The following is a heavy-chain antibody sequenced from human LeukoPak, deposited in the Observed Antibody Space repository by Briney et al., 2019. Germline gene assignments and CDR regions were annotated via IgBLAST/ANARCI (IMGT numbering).Heavy chain of an antibody. J-gene: IGHJ4*02. D-gene: IGHD3-22*01. Sequence: PSETLSLTCTVSGGSISSYYWSWIRQPPGKGLEWIGHIYYSGNTNYNPSLKSRVTISVDTSENQFSLKLSSVTAADTAVYYCARAYYYDSSGYPSPFDYWGQGTLVTVSS. CDR1: GGSISSYY. V-gene: IGHV4-59*08. CDR3: ARAYYYDSSGYPSPFDY. CDR2: IYYSGNT.